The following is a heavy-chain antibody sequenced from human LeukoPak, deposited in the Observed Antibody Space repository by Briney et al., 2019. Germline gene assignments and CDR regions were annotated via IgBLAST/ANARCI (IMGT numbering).Heavy chain of an antibody. J-gene: IGHJ4*02. CDR2: INPNSGGT. D-gene: IGHD3-10*01. CDR1: GYTFTGYY. CDR3: ARNMVRGVITPYDY. V-gene: IGHV1-2*02. Sequence: GASVKVSCKASGYTFTGYYMHWVRQAPGQGLEWMGWINPNSGGTNDAQKFQGRVTMTRDTSISTAYMELSRLRSDDTAVYYCARNMVRGVITPYDYWGQGTLVTVSS.